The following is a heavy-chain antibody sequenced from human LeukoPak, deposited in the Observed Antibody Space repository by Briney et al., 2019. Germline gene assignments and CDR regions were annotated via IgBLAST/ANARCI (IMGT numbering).Heavy chain of an antibody. D-gene: IGHD3-10*01. CDR2: INPNSCGT. V-gene: IGHV1-2*02. CDR1: GYTFTGYY. J-gene: IGHJ4*02. CDR3: ARDSDGVTAGY. Sequence: ASVKVSCKASGYTFTGYYMHWVRQAPGQGLEWMGWINPNSCGTNYAQKFQGRVTMTRDTSISTAYMALSRLRSEDKAVYYCARDSDGVTAGYWGQGTLVTVSS.